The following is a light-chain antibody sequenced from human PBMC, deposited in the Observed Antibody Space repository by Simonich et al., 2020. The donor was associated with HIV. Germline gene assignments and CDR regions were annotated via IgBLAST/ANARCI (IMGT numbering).Light chain of an antibody. J-gene: IGLJ2*01. CDR1: SGYSNYK. CDR2: VGTGGMVR. Sequence: QPVLTQPPSASASLGASVTLTCTLSSGYSNYKGDWYQQRPGKGPRFVMRVGTGGMVRSKGDGIPYRFSVLGAGLNRYLTIKNIQEEDESDYHCGADHGSGSNFVCVFGGGTKLTVL. CDR3: GADHGSGSNFVCV. V-gene: IGLV9-49*01.